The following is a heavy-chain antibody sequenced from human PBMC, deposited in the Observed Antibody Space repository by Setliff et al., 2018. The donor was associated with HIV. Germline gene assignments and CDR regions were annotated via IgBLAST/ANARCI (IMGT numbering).Heavy chain of an antibody. CDR1: GYTFTKYD. CDR3: ARGDVVVPAAIVVDWFDP. V-gene: IGHV1-3*01. J-gene: IGHJ5*02. D-gene: IGHD2-2*01. CDR2: INAGNGNT. Sequence: ASVKVSCKASGYTFTKYDINWVRQAPGQGLEWMGWINAGNGNTKYSQKFQGRVTITRDTSASTAYMELSSLTSEDTAVYCCARGDVVVPAAIVVDWFDPWGQGTLVTVSS.